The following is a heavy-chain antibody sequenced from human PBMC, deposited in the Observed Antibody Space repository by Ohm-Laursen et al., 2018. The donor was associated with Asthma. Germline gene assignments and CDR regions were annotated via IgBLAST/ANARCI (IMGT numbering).Heavy chain of an antibody. CDR1: GFTFSNYA. D-gene: IGHD2-15*01. J-gene: IGHJ4*02. CDR2: ILYDGSYK. V-gene: IGHV3-30*03. Sequence: SLRLSCSASGFTFSNYAINWVRQPPGKGLEWVGVILYDGSYKYYADSVKGRFTISRDNSKNTLYLQMNSLRAEDTAVYYCARDEIGFCSGGSCYPHYWGQGTLVIVSS. CDR3: ARDEIGFCSGGSCYPHY.